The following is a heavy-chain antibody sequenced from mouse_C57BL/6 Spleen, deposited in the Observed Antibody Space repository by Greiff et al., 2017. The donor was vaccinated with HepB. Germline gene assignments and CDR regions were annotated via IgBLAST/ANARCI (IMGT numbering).Heavy chain of an antibody. CDR3: ARIGTTVVAHYYAMDY. CDR1: GFSLSTFGMG. CDR2: IWWDDDK. J-gene: IGHJ4*01. D-gene: IGHD1-1*01. Sequence: QVTLKESGPGILQPSQTLSLTCSFSGFSLSTFGMGVGWIRQPSGKGLEWLAHIWWDDDKYYNPALKSRLTISKDTSKHQVFLKIANVDTADTATYYCARIGTTVVAHYYAMDYWGQGTSVTVSS. V-gene: IGHV8-8*01.